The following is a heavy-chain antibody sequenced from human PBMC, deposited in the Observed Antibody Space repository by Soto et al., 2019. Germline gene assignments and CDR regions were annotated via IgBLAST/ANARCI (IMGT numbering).Heavy chain of an antibody. D-gene: IGHD2-2*01. V-gene: IGHV3-49*04. CDR3: TRGFEYCGGTSCSYYHYGMDV. CDR1: GFSYGDFA. J-gene: IGHJ6*02. Sequence: GGSLRRSXTASGFSYGDFALSWVRQDPGQGLQRVCFIRRKAYGGTRECAASVKGRFAISRDDPASIAYLQMNSLKTEDTSVYFCTRGFEYCGGTSCSYYHYGMDVWGQETTVTISS. CDR2: IRRKAYGGTR.